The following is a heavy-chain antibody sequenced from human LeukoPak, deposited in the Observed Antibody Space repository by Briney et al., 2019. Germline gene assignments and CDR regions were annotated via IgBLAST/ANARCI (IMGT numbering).Heavy chain of an antibody. CDR2: ISAYNGNT. CDR1: GYTFTSYG. D-gene: IGHD3-22*01. J-gene: IGHJ4*02. Sequence: GASVKVSCKASGYTFTSYGISWVRQAPGQGLEWMGWISAYNGNTNYAQKLQGRVTMTTDTSTSTAYMELRSLRSDDTAVYYCARYYDSSGYCYSTPYYFDYWGQGTLVTVSS. V-gene: IGHV1-18*01. CDR3: ARYYDSSGYCYSTPYYFDY.